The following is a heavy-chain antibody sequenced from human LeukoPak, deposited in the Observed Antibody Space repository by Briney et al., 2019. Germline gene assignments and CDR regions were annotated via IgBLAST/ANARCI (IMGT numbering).Heavy chain of an antibody. D-gene: IGHD5-24*01. CDR2: INPNTGDT. Sequence: GASVKVSCKASGYTXTGYHMHWARQAPGQGLEWMGWINPNTGDTNYAQKFEGRVTMTRDTSISAAYMELSWLRSDDTAVYYCTRGPEMATILFEYWGQGTLVTVSS. J-gene: IGHJ4*02. V-gene: IGHV1-2*02. CDR3: TRGPEMATILFEY. CDR1: GYTXTGYH.